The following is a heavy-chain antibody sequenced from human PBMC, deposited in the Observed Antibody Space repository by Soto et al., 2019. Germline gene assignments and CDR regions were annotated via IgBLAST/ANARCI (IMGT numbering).Heavy chain of an antibody. V-gene: IGHV4-30-4*01. Sequence: PSETLSLTCTVSGGSISSGGYYWSWISQPPGKGLEWIGYIYYSGSTYYNPSLKSRVTISVDTTKNQFSLKLSSVTAADTAVYYCSRAIGIAAAGNTGSDPWGKGTLVTVSS. J-gene: IGHJ5*02. CDR2: IYYSGST. D-gene: IGHD6-13*01. CDR3: SRAIGIAAAGNTGSDP. CDR1: GGSISSGGYY.